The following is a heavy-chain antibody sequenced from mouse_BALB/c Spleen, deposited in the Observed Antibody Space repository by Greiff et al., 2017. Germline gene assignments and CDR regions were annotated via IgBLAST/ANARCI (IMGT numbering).Heavy chain of an antibody. CDR2: IWSAGST. D-gene: IGHD2-1*01. CDR1: GFSLTSYG. V-gene: IGHV2-2*02. CDR3: ARRGDGNYPFAY. J-gene: IGHJ3*01. Sequence: QVQLQQSGPGLVQPSQSLSITCTVSGFSLTSYGVHWVRQSPGKGLEWLGVIWSAGSTDYNAAFISRLSISKDNSKSQVFFKMNSLQANDTAIYYCARRGDGNYPFAYWGQGTLVTVSA.